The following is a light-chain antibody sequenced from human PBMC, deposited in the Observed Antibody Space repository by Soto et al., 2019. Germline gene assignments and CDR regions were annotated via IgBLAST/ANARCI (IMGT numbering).Light chain of an antibody. Sequence: QSALTQPDSVSGSTGQSITIPCTGTSSDVGGYNYVSWYQQHPGKDTKLMIYDVSNRPSGVSNRFSGSKSGNTASLTISCLKAEDEADYNCSAYPNSSNVVFGGGTELAV. CDR3: SAYPNSSNVV. J-gene: IGLJ2*01. CDR1: SSDVGGYNY. V-gene: IGLV2-14*01. CDR2: DVS.